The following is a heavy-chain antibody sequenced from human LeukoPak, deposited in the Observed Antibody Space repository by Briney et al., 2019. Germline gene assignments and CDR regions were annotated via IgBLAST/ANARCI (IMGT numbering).Heavy chain of an antibody. CDR1: GFTFRSYA. Sequence: GRSLRLSCAASGFTFRSYAMYWVRQAPGKGLEWVSYISSSGSTIYYADSVKGRFTISRDNAKNSLYLQMNSLRAEDTAVYYCARDLYGMDVWGQGTTVTVSS. J-gene: IGHJ6*02. V-gene: IGHV3-48*03. CDR3: ARDLYGMDV. CDR2: ISSSGSTI.